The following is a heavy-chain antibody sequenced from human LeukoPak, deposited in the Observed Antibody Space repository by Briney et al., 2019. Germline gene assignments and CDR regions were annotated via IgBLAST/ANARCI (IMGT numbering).Heavy chain of an antibody. D-gene: IGHD1-14*01. CDR2: ISWNSGSI. CDR1: GFIFDDYA. CDR3: AKEPTGAFDI. V-gene: IGHV3-9*01. Sequence: PGGSLRLSCAASGFIFDDYAMHWVRQAPGKGLEWVSGISWNSGSIGYADSVRGRFTISRDNAKNSLYLQMNSLRAEDTALYYCAKEPTGAFDIWGQGTMVTVSS. J-gene: IGHJ3*02.